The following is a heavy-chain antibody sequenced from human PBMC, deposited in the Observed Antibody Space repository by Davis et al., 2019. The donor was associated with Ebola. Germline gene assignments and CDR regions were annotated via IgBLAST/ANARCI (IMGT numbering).Heavy chain of an antibody. V-gene: IGHV1-3*01. D-gene: IGHD2-15*01. J-gene: IGHJ6*02. CDR1: GYTFTSYA. CDR3: ARSPGDCSGGSCSYYYYYGMDV. CDR2: INAGNGNT. Sequence: ASVKVSCKASGYTFTSYAMHWVRQAPGQRLEWMGWINAGNGNTKYSQKFQGRVTITRDTSASTAYMELSSLRSEDTAVYYCARSPGDCSGGSCSYYYYYGMDVWGQGTTVTVSS.